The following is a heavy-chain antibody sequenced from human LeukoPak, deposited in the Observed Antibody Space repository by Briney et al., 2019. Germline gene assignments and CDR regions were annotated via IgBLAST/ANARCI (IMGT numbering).Heavy chain of an antibody. Sequence: LSLTCAVYGGSFSGYYWSWIRQPPGKGLEWFSAISGSGGSTYYADSVKGRFTISRDNSKNTLYLQMNSLRAEDTAVYYCAKLGPTMIVVVIASYFDYWGQGTLVTVSS. V-gene: IGHV3-23*01. CDR3: AKLGPTMIVVVIASYFDY. J-gene: IGHJ4*02. CDR1: GGSFSGYY. CDR2: ISGSGGST. D-gene: IGHD3-22*01.